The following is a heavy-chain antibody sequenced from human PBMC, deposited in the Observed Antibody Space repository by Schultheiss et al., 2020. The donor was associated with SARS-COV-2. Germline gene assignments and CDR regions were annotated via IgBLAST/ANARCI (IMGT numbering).Heavy chain of an antibody. Sequence: ASVKVSCKASGYTFTGYYMHWVRQAPGQGLEWMGWMNPNSGNTGYAQKFQGRVTMTRNTSISTAYMELSRLRSDDTAVYYCARVARIAVAGTLRYWGQGTLVTVSS. J-gene: IGHJ4*02. D-gene: IGHD6-19*01. CDR3: ARVARIAVAGTLRY. CDR2: MNPNSGNT. CDR1: GYTFTGYY. V-gene: IGHV1-8*02.